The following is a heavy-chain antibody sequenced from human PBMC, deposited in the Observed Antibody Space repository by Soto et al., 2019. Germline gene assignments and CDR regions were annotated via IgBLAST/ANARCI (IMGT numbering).Heavy chain of an antibody. CDR1: GYTFTSYA. J-gene: IGHJ4*02. V-gene: IGHV1-3*01. CDR3: AIYRWSYYYDSSGYVYFXY. D-gene: IGHD3-22*01. CDR2: INAGNGNT. Sequence: ASVKVSCKASGYTFTSYAMHWVRQAPGQRLERMGWINAGNGNTKYSQKFQGRVTITRDTSASTAYMELSSLRSEDTAVYYCAIYRWSYYYDSSGYVYFXYWGQGTLVTVSS.